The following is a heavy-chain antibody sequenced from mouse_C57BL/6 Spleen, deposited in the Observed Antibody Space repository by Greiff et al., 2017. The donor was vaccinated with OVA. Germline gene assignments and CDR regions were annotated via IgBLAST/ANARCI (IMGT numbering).Heavy chain of an antibody. CDR1: GYTFTSYW. D-gene: IGHD4-1*01. V-gene: IGHV1-69*01. J-gene: IGHJ2*01. Sequence: VQLQQPGAELVMPGASVKLSCKASGYTFTSYWMHWVKQRPGQGLEWIGEIDPSDSYTNYNQKFKGKSTLTVDKSSSTAYMQLSSLTSEDSAVYYCAKLGRLFDYWGQGTTLTVSS. CDR2: IDPSDSYT. CDR3: AKLGRLFDY.